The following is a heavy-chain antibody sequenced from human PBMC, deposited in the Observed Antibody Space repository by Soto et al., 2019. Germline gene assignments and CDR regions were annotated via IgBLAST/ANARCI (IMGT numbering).Heavy chain of an antibody. CDR3: ARDPTGPNFVVVTAGSYYYGMDV. V-gene: IGHV5-10-1*01. D-gene: IGHD2-21*02. CDR2: IDPSDSYT. Sequence: PGESLKISCKGSGYSFTSYWISWVRQMPGKGLEWMGRIDPSDSYTNYSPSFQGHVTISADKSISTAYLQWSSLKASDTAMYYCARDPTGPNFVVVTAGSYYYGMDVWGQGTTVTVSS. J-gene: IGHJ6*02. CDR1: GYSFTSYW.